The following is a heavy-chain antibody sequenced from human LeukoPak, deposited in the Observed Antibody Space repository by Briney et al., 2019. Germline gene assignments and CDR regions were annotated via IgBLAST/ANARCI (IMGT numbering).Heavy chain of an antibody. J-gene: IGHJ5*02. CDR3: ATRGGGDLGWFDP. D-gene: IGHD2-21*02. CDR1: GYTFTSYY. CDR2: INPSGGST. Sequence: ASVKVSCKASGYTFTSYYMHWVRQAPGQGLEGMGIINPSGGSTSYAQKFQGTVTMTRDTSTSTVYMELSSLRSEATAVYYCATRGGGDLGWFDPWGQGTLVTVSS. V-gene: IGHV1-46*01.